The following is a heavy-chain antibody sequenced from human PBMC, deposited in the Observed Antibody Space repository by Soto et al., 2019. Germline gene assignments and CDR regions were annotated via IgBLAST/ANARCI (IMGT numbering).Heavy chain of an antibody. J-gene: IGHJ4*02. CDR2: IYHSGST. D-gene: IGHD1-26*01. CDR1: GGSISSSYW. V-gene: IGHV4-4*02. Sequence: SETLSLTCAVSGGSISSSYWWSWVRQPPGKGLEWIGEIYHSGSTNYNPSLKSRVTISVDKSKNQFSLKLSSVTAADTAVYYCARDQGELQYYFDYWGQGTLGTVSS. CDR3: ARDQGELQYYFDY.